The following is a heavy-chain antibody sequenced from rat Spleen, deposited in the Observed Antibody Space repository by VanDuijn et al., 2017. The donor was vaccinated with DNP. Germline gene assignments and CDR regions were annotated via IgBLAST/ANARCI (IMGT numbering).Heavy chain of an antibody. D-gene: IGHD5-1*01. CDR1: GFSLTSNG. Sequence: VQLEESGPGLMQPSETLSLTCTVSGFSLTSNGVGWVRQPLGKGLVWLGTIWAGGSTNYNSAVQSRLSLSRDTSKSQVFLKMNSLQPEDTGTYYCARHFSKLGAPYYFDYWGQGVMVTVSS. V-gene: IGHV2-72*01. CDR2: IWAGGST. CDR3: ARHFSKLGAPYYFDY. J-gene: IGHJ2*01.